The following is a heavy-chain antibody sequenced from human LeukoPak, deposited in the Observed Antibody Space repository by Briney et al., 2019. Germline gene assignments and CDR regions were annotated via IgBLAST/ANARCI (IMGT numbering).Heavy chain of an antibody. Sequence: GASVKVSCKASGGTFSSYAISWVRQAPGQGLEWMGRIIPIFGTANYAQKFQGRVTITTDESTSTAYMELSSLRSEDTAVYYCARGRAVAGPGDYWGQGTLVTVSS. J-gene: IGHJ4*02. D-gene: IGHD6-19*01. CDR2: IIPIFGTA. V-gene: IGHV1-69*05. CDR3: ARGRAVAGPGDY. CDR1: GGTFSSYA.